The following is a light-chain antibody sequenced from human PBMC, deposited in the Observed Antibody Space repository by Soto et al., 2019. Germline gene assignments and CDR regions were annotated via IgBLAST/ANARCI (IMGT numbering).Light chain of an antibody. Sequence: IEMTQPPSTLYGSLGDRVTITCRASQTIRSWLAWYQQKPGKAPKLLIYKASTLKSGVPSRFSGSGSGTEFTLTISSLQPDDFATYYCQQYNSYSEAFGQRTKVDIK. J-gene: IGKJ1*01. CDR2: KAS. CDR3: QQYNSYSEA. CDR1: QTIRSW. V-gene: IGKV1-5*03.